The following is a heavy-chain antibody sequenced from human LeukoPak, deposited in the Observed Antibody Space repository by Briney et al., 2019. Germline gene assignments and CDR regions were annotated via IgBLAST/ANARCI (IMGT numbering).Heavy chain of an antibody. V-gene: IGHV3-30*01. Sequence: PGRSLRLSCAASGFTFSSYAMHWVRQAPGKGLEWVAVISYDGSNKYYADSVKGRFTISRDNSKNTLYLQMNSLRAEDTAVYYCARDQGHYGSGSYHAFDYWGQGTLVTVSS. CDR1: GFTFSSYA. D-gene: IGHD3-10*01. CDR3: ARDQGHYGSGSYHAFDY. J-gene: IGHJ4*02. CDR2: ISYDGSNK.